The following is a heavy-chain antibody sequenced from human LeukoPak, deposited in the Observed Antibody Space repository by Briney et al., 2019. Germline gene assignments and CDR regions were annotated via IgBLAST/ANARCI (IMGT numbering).Heavy chain of an antibody. CDR1: GFTFNSYP. CDR3: VKENGFMVATNSAFDI. J-gene: IGHJ3*02. V-gene: IGHV3-64D*06. D-gene: IGHD5-12*01. Sequence: GGSLRLSCSASGFTFNSYPMRWVRQAPGKGLEYVSGISRNGGSTYYADSVKGRFTISRDNSKNTLYLQMSSLRAEDTAVYYCVKENGFMVATNSAFDIWGQGTMVTVSS. CDR2: ISRNGGST.